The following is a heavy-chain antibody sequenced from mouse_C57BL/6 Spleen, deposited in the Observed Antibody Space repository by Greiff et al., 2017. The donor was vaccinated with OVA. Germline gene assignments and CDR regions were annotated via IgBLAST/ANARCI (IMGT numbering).Heavy chain of an antibody. Sequence: VKLVESGAELARPGASVKLSCKASGYTFTSYGISWVKQRTGQGLEWIGEIYPRSGNTYYNEKFKGKATLTADKSSSTAYMELRSLTSEDSAVYFCARRGYAPGSAMDYWGQGTSVTVSS. V-gene: IGHV1-81*01. CDR1: GYTFTSYG. CDR2: IYPRSGNT. J-gene: IGHJ4*01. D-gene: IGHD3-1*01. CDR3: ARRGYAPGSAMDY.